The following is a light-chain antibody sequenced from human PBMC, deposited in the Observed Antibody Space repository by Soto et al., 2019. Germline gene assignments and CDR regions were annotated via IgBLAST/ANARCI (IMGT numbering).Light chain of an antibody. J-gene: IGKJ1*01. V-gene: IGKV3-20*01. CDR3: QQYGSSPWT. CDR2: GAS. Sequence: IVLTQCPATLSLSPGERATLSCRASQSVSASYLAWYQQKPGQAPRLLIYGASSRATGIPDRFSGSWSGTDFTLTISRLEPEDFAVYYCQQYGSSPWTFGQGTKVDIK. CDR1: QSVSASY.